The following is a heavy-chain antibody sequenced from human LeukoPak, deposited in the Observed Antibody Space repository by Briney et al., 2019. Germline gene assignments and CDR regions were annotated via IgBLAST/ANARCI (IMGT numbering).Heavy chain of an antibody. J-gene: IGHJ4*02. CDR2: INPNSGGT. V-gene: IGHV1-2*02. D-gene: IGHD6-13*01. CDR1: GYTFTGYY. Sequence: ASVKVSCKASGYTFTGYYMHWVRQAPGRGLEWMGWINPNSGGTNYAQKFQGRVTMTRDTSISTAYMELSRLRSDDTAVYYCARAGYSSSWYVRYWGQGTLVTVSS. CDR3: ARAGYSSSWYVRY.